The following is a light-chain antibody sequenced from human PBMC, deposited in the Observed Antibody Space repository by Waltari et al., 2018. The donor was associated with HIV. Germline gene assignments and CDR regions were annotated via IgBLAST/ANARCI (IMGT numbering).Light chain of an antibody. V-gene: IGLV1-51*01. Sequence: QSVLTPPPSVSAAPGQKVSFSCSGGNSNLGKNYVSWYQQLPGRAPRLLIYDTEKRPSGIPDRFSASKAGMSATLDITGLQIVDEADYYCGTWDSSLNLYVFGPGTTVAVL. CDR3: GTWDSSLNLYV. J-gene: IGLJ1*01. CDR1: NSNLGKNY. CDR2: DTE.